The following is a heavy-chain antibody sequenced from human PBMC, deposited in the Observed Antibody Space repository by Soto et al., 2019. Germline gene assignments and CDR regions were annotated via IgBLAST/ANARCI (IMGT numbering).Heavy chain of an antibody. CDR1: GYTFTSYD. D-gene: IGHD3-22*01. CDR3: ARGIPRYYDSSGYYLLY. CDR2: MNPNSGNT. Sequence: GASVKVSCKASGYTFTSYDINRVRQATGQGLEWMGWMNPNSGNTGYAQKFQGRVTMTRNTSISTAYMELSSLRSEDTAVYYCARGIPRYYDSSGYYLLYWGQGTLVTVSS. V-gene: IGHV1-8*01. J-gene: IGHJ4*02.